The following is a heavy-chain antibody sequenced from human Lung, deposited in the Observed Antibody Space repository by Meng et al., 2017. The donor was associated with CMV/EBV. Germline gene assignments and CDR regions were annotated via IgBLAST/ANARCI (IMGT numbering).Heavy chain of an antibody. CDR1: GGSFSGYY. CDR3: ASDYGGNSALY. Sequence: SETLSLTCAVYGGSFSGYYWSWIRQPPGKGLEWIGEINHSGSTNYNPSLKSRVTISVDTSKNQFSLKLSSVTAADTAVYYCASDYGGNSALYWGQGTLVPSPQ. V-gene: IGHV4-34*01. D-gene: IGHD4-23*01. J-gene: IGHJ4*02. CDR2: INHSGST.